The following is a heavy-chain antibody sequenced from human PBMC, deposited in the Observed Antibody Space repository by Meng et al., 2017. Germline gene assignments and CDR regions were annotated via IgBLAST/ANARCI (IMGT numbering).Heavy chain of an antibody. V-gene: IGHV1-69*01. CDR3: ARALKHYYDSSGYRVGYFDY. CDR1: VGTFSSYA. D-gene: IGHD3-22*01. Sequence: VRLVQFRGEVKTPGSSVKASCKASVGTFSSYAISWVRQAPGQGLEWMGGIIPIFGTANYAQKFQGRVTITADESTSTAYMELSSLRSEDTAVYYCARALKHYYDSSGYRVGYFDYWGQGTLVTVSS. J-gene: IGHJ4*02. CDR2: IIPIFGTA.